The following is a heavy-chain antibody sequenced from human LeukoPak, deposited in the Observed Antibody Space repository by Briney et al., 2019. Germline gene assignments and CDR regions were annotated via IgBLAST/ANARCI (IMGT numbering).Heavy chain of an antibody. J-gene: IGHJ4*02. CDR1: GYTFTHQW. Sequence: GESLRISCKASGYTFTHQWIGWVRQMSGSGLEWMGIIYPRDSDTIYSPSFQGHVTISADTSINTAYLEWSSLEASDTAIYYCARHSDVIGAIWGQGTLVTVCS. CDR2: IYPRDSDT. D-gene: IGHD3-10*01. CDR3: ARHSDVIGAI. V-gene: IGHV5-51*01.